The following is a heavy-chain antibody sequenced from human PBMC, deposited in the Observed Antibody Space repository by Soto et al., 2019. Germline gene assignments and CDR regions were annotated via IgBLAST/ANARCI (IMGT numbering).Heavy chain of an antibody. Sequence: ASVKVSCKVSGYTLTELSMHWVRQAPGKGLEWMGGFDPEDGETIYAQKFQGRVTMTEDTSTDTAYMELSSLRSEDTAVYYCATEPEISYSYGNKGSFDYWGQGTLVTVSS. CDR1: GYTLTELS. D-gene: IGHD5-18*01. J-gene: IGHJ4*02. CDR2: FDPEDGET. CDR3: ATEPEISYSYGNKGSFDY. V-gene: IGHV1-24*01.